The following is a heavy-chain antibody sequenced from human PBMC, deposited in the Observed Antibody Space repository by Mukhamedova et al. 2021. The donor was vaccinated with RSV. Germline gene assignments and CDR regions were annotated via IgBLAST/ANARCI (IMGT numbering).Heavy chain of an antibody. CDR2: IDNYGSDA. CDR3: ARDKPHNQFDP. V-gene: IGHV3-74*01. J-gene: IGHJ5*02. Sequence: VRQAPGKGLMWVSRIDNYGSDATYADSVKGRFTISRDNAKNTLYLQMNSLRGDDTAVYYCARDKPHNQFDPWGQGTLVTVSS.